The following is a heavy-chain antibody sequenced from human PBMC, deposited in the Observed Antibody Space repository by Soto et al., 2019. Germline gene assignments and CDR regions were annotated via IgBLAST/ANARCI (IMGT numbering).Heavy chain of an antibody. D-gene: IGHD3-10*01. CDR2: IYDSGST. CDR1: GASISSGDYY. V-gene: IGHV4-30-4*01. J-gene: IGHJ5*02. Sequence: QVQLQESGPGLVKPSQTLSLTCSDSGASISSGDYYWSLIRQPPGKGLEWIGHIYDSGSTSYSPSLKSRVTISLDTSKHQFSLKLSSVTAADTAVYYCASQGVASYNWFDPWGQGTLVTVSS. CDR3: ASQGVASYNWFDP.